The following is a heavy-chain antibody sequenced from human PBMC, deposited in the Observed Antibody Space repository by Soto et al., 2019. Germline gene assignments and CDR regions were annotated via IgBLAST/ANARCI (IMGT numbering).Heavy chain of an antibody. V-gene: IGHV6-1*01. CDR1: GDSVPSNSAA. CDR2: TYYRSKWYN. D-gene: IGHD6-19*01. J-gene: IGHJ4*02. Sequence: SQTLSLTCAISGDSVPSNSAAWNWIRQSPSRGLEWLGRTYYRSKWYNDYAVSVKSRITINPDTSKNQFSLQLNSVTPEDTAVYYCARAPYSSGWYPEYYFDYWGQGTLVTVS. CDR3: ARAPYSSGWYPEYYFDY.